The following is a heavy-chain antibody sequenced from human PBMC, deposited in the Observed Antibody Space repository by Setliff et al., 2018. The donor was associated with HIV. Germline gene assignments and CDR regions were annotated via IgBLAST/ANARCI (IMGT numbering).Heavy chain of an antibody. CDR3: ARVRLYNTALDS. CDR2: VSGSGGTR. D-gene: IGHD3-3*01. Sequence: GGSLRLSCAASGFIFSDYYMSWIRQAPGKGLEWVSSVSGSGGTRYYADSVRGRFTISRDDSKDTVYLQMNSLRREDTAVYYCARVRLYNTALDSWGQGTLVTVSS. CDR1: GFIFSDYY. J-gene: IGHJ1*01. V-gene: IGHV3-11*04.